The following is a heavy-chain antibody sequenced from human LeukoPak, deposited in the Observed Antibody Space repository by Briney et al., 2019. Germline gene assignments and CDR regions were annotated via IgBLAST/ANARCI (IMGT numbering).Heavy chain of an antibody. Sequence: GGSLRLSCAASGFTFSSYSMNWVRQAPGKGLEWVSYISSSSSTIYYADSVKGRFTISRDSAKNSLYLQMNSLRAEDTAVYYCARSEGYSSSSPSYYYGMDVWGQGTTVTVSS. CDR1: GFTFSSYS. CDR3: ARSEGYSSSSPSYYYGMDV. J-gene: IGHJ6*02. D-gene: IGHD6-6*01. V-gene: IGHV3-48*01. CDR2: ISSSSSTI.